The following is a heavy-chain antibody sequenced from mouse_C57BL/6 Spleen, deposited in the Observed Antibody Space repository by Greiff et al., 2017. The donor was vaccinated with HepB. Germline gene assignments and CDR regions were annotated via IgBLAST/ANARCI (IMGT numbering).Heavy chain of an antibody. Sequence: ESGPGLVKPSQSLSLTCSVTGYSITSGYYWNWIRQFPGNKLEWMGYISYDGSNNYNPSLKNRISITRDTSKNQFFLKLNSVTTEDTATYYCARDYDRLGYWYFDVWGTGTTVTVSS. J-gene: IGHJ1*03. CDR3: ARDYDRLGYWYFDV. CDR2: ISYDGSN. V-gene: IGHV3-6*01. CDR1: GYSITSGYY. D-gene: IGHD2-12*01.